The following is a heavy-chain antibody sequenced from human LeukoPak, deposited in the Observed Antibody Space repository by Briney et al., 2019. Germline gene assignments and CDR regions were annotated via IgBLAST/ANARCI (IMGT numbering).Heavy chain of an antibody. J-gene: IGHJ3*02. D-gene: IGHD3-22*01. CDR3: AREIRAYYYDSSGPPKAFDI. CDR2: INPNSGGT. CDR1: GYTFTGYY. Sequence: GASVKVSCKASGYTFTGYYMHWVRQAPGQGLEWMGWINPNSGGTNYAQKFQGWVTMTRDTSISTAYMELSRLRSDDTAVYYCAREIRAYYYDSSGPPKAFDIWGQGTMVTVSS. V-gene: IGHV1-2*04.